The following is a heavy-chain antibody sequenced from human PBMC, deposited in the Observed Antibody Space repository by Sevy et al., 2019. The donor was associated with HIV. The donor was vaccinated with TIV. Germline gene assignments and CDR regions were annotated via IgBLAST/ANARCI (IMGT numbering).Heavy chain of an antibody. J-gene: IGHJ6*02. D-gene: IGHD6-19*01. V-gene: IGHV3-33*01. CDR2: IWYDGSNK. CDR3: ARGGGSGPVYYYYGMDV. Sequence: GVSLRLSCAASGFTFSSYGMHWVRQAPGKGLEWVAVIWYDGSNKYYADSVKGRFTISRDNSKNTLYLQMNSLRAEDTAVYYCARGGGSGPVYYYYGMDVWGQGTTVTVSS. CDR1: GFTFSSYG.